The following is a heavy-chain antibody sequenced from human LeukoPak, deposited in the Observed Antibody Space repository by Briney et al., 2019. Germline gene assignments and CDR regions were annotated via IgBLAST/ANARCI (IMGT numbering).Heavy chain of an antibody. Sequence: SVKVSCKASGGTFSSYAISWVRQAPGQGLEWMGGIIPIFGTANYAQKFQGRVTITADESTSTAHMELSSLRSEDTAVYYCARGLTYYDFWSGSNGFDPWGQGTLVTVSS. CDR1: GGTFSSYA. CDR3: ARGLTYYDFWSGSNGFDP. D-gene: IGHD3-3*01. J-gene: IGHJ5*02. CDR2: IIPIFGTA. V-gene: IGHV1-69*01.